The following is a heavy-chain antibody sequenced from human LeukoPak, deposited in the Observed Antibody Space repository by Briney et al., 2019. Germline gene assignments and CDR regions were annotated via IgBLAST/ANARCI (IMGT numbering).Heavy chain of an antibody. CDR3: ARDSPYCSSTSCYFSFDP. D-gene: IGHD2-2*01. Sequence: PSETLSLTCTVSGGSISSYYWSWIRQPPGKGQEWIGYIYYSGSTNYNPSLKSRVTISVDTSKNQFSLKLSSVTAADTAVYYCARDSPYCSSTSCYFSFDPWGQGTLVTVSS. CDR1: GGSISSYY. V-gene: IGHV4-59*01. J-gene: IGHJ5*02. CDR2: IYYSGST.